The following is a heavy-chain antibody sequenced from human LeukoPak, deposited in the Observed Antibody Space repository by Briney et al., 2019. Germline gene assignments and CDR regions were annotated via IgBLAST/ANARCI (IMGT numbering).Heavy chain of an antibody. CDR2: IYPKSGGT. CDR1: GYTFTSYG. J-gene: IGHJ5*02. D-gene: IGHD3-9*01. Sequence: ASVKVSCKASGYTFTSYGLIWVRQAPGQGLEWMGWIYPKSGGTNSAQKFQGRVTMTRDTSISTAYMELSRLKFDDTAVYYCARVSTSGYRDWLDPWGQGTLVTVSS. V-gene: IGHV1-2*02. CDR3: ARVSTSGYRDWLDP.